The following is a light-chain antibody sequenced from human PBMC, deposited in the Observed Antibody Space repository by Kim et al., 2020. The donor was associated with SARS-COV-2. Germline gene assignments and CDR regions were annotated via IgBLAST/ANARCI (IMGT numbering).Light chain of an antibody. CDR3: SSYTSTGSWV. V-gene: IGLV2-14*03. CDR2: DVS. Sequence: GQSIAISCTGTSSDIGCYNYVSWYQQSPGKVPKLMIYDVSKRPSGVSDRFSGSKSGNTASLTISGLQAEDEADYYCSSYTSTGSWVFGGGTKLAVL. CDR1: SSDIGCYNY. J-gene: IGLJ3*02.